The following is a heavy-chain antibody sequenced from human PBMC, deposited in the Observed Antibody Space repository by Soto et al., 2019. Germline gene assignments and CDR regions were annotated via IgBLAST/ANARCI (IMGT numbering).Heavy chain of an antibody. CDR2: IYYSGST. CDR3: ARGARYCSGGSCYDDAFDI. J-gene: IGHJ3*02. D-gene: IGHD2-15*01. V-gene: IGHV4-30-4*01. Sequence: SETLSLTCTVSGGSISSGDYYWSWIRQPPGKGLEWIGYIYYSGSTYYNPSLRSRVTISVDTSKNQFSLKLSSVTAADTAVYYCARGARYCSGGSCYDDAFDIWGQGTMVTVSS. CDR1: GGSISSGDYY.